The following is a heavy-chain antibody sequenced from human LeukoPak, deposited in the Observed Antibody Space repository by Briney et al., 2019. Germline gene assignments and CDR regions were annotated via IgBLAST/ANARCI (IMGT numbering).Heavy chain of an antibody. J-gene: IGHJ4*02. CDR1: GFTFKSYN. CDR3: ARDEYGRSRNPSRPLLDY. D-gene: IGHD1-26*01. CDR2: IIDSSSYI. Sequence: GGSLRLSCATSGFTFKSYNMNWVRQAPGKGLEWVSSIIDSSSYIYYADSVKGRFTISRDNAKNSLYLQMNSLGAEDTAVYYCARDEYGRSRNPSRPLLDYWGQGTLVTVSS. V-gene: IGHV3-21*01.